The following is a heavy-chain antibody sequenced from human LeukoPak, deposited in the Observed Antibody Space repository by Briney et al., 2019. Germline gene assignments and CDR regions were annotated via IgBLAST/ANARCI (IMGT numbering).Heavy chain of an antibody. J-gene: IGHJ4*02. CDR3: AKDLNWGGR. Sequence: GGSLRLSCAASGFTFSNYAMTWVRQAPGKGLEWVSTISGSGGSTYYADSVKGRFTISRDNSKNTLYLQINSLRAEDTAVYYCAKDLNWGGRWGQGTLVTVSS. V-gene: IGHV3-23*01. CDR2: ISGSGGST. CDR1: GFTFSNYA. D-gene: IGHD7-27*01.